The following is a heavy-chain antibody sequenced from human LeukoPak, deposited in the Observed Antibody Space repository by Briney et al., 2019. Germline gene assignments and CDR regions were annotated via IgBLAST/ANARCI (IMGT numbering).Heavy chain of an antibody. CDR3: ARGNDLNYYNYYMDV. V-gene: IGHV1-2*02. CDR1: RYSFSDYY. Sequence: ASVKVSCRASRYSFSDYYMHWVRQAPGQGLEWMGWINPNSGGTKYAQKFQGRVTMTRDTSISTAYMELSRLRSDDTAVYYCARGNDLNYYNYYMDVWGKGTTVTVSS. J-gene: IGHJ6*03. CDR2: INPNSGGT.